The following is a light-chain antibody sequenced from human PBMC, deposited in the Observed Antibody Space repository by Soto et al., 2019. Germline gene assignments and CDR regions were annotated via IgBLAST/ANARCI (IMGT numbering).Light chain of an antibody. CDR1: SSNIGSNT. Sequence: QSVLTQPPSASGSPGQTVTISCSGSSSNIGSNTVNWYQQLPGRAPKLLIYSNNQRPSGVPDRFSGSKSGTSASLAISGLQSEDEADYYCAAWDDSLNVLFGGGTKLTVL. CDR3: AAWDDSLNVL. V-gene: IGLV1-44*01. CDR2: SNN. J-gene: IGLJ2*01.